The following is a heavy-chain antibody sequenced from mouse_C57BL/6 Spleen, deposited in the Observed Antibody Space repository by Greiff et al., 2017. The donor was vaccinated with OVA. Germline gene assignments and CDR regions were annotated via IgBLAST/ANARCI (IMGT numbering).Heavy chain of an antibody. D-gene: IGHD5-2*01. CDR2: IDPENGDT. CDR1: GFNIKDDY. Sequence: EVQLVESGAELVRPGASVKLSCTASGFNIKDDYMHWVKQRPEQGLEWIGWIDPENGDTEYASKFQGKATITADTSSNTAYLQLSSLTAEDTAVYYCTTNKDFDYWGQGTTLTVSS. J-gene: IGHJ2*01. V-gene: IGHV14-4*01. CDR3: TTNKDFDY.